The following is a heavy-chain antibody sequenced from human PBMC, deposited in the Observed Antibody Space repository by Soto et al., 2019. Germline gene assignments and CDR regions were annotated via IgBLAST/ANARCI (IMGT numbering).Heavy chain of an antibody. J-gene: IGHJ4*02. CDR1: GFTFGSYW. D-gene: IGHD3-10*01. Sequence: EVQLVESGGGLVQPGGSLRLSCAASGFTFGSYWMTWVRQAPETGLEWVANINQDGSRQYYVDSVKGRFTISRDNANKSLDLQMNRLRVEDKALYYCARAGVYGSGRHFGYWGQGTLVTVSS. V-gene: IGHV3-7*04. CDR3: ARAGVYGSGRHFGY. CDR2: INQDGSRQ.